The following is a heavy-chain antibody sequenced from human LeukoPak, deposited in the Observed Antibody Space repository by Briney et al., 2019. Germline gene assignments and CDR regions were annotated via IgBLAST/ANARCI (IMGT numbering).Heavy chain of an antibody. CDR2: LSGSGGST. D-gene: IGHD3-10*01. CDR1: GFTFSSYA. V-gene: IGHV3-23*01. J-gene: IGHJ3*02. Sequence: PGGSLRLSCAASGFTFSSYAMSWVRQAPGKGLEWVSALSGSGGSTYYADSVKGRFTISRDNSKNTLYLQMNSLRAEDTAVYYCAKDYYGSGSYGDAFDIWGQGTMVTVSS. CDR3: AKDYYGSGSYGDAFDI.